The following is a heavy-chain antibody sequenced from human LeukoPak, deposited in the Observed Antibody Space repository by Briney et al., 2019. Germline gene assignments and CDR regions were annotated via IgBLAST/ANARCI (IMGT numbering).Heavy chain of an antibody. V-gene: IGHV3-48*01. Sequence: FTXXXYXXXXVRQAXGKGXXXVXYIXXSSSTIYYASSVNGPFTISRDNSKNSLYLQMNSLRAEDTAVYYCARDGDPYYDFWSGYYDYYYMDVWGKGTTVTVSS. CDR3: ARDGDPYYDFWSGYYDYYYMDV. CDR1: FTXXXYX. J-gene: IGHJ6*03. D-gene: IGHD3-3*01. CDR2: IXXSSSTI.